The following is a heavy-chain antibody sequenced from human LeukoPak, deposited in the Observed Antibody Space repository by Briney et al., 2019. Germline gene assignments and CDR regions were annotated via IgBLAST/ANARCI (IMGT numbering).Heavy chain of an antibody. D-gene: IGHD2-21*02. Sequence: SETLSLTCTVSGDSISSSGYYWDWIRQPPGTGLEWIGSIYYSGNTYYNPSLKSRVTISVDTSKNQFSLKLSSVTVADTAVYYCARVFCGADCYVDDYWGQGTLVTVSS. CDR2: IYYSGNT. V-gene: IGHV4-39*07. CDR1: GDSISSSGYY. J-gene: IGHJ4*02. CDR3: ARVFCGADCYVDDY.